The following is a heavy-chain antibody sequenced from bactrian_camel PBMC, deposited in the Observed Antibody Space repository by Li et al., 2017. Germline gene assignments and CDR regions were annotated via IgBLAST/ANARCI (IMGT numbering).Heavy chain of an antibody. CDR3: AAALGCSRASQALGVMKSALTS. CDR2: IDNDGGT. D-gene: IGHD3*01. V-gene: IGHV3S53*01. Sequence: HVQLVESGGGSKQTGDSLRLSCDISGYMHIPYCVGWYRQSPGKEREGLAFIDNDGGTTYVDSVKGRFTISKGSRENTFFLQMNSLRVDDTAMYYCAAALGCSRASQALGVMKSALTSWGQGTQVTVS. J-gene: IGHJ6*01. CDR1: GYMHIPYC.